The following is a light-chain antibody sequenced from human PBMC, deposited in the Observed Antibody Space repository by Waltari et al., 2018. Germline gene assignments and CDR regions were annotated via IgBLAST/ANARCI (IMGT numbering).Light chain of an antibody. CDR1: SGAVGANKY. V-gene: IGLV2-14*03. J-gene: IGLJ2*01. Sequence: QSVLTQSAYVSGSPGQSITIYYTGPSGAVGANKYVSWYQQHPGKAPQLIIYDVSKRPSGVSNRFSASKSGNTASLTISGLQAEDEAHYYCNSYTSSTNVVFGGGTKLTVL. CDR2: DVS. CDR3: NSYTSSTNVV.